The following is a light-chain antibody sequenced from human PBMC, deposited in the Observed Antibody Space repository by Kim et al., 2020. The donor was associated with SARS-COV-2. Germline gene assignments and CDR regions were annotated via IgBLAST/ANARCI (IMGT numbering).Light chain of an antibody. J-gene: IGKJ2*01. CDR1: QSLVHTDGDVY. V-gene: IGKV2-30*02. CDR2: KVS. Sequence: LMTQSPLSLAVTPGQTASISYRSTQSLVHTDGDVYLNWYLQRPGRSPSRLIYKVSNRDSGVPDRISGSGSDTDFTLKISSVEADDIGVYYCMQGTHWQYTFGQGTKLEI. CDR3: MQGTHWQYT.